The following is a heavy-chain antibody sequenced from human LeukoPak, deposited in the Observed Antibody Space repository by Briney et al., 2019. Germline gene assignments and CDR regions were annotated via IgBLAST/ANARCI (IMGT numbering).Heavy chain of an antibody. CDR3: ASRKLGNDY. CDR1: GDSISYYY. Sequence: SETLSLTCTVSGDSISYYYWSWIRQPPGKGLEWIGYIFYSGSTNYNPSLKSRVTISVDTSKNQFSLKLSSVTAADTAVYYCASRKLGNDYWGQGTLVTVSS. D-gene: IGHD7-27*01. CDR2: IFYSGST. J-gene: IGHJ4*02. V-gene: IGHV4-59*01.